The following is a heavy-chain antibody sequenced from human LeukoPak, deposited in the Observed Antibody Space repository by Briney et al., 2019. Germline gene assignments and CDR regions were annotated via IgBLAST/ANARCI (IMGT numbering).Heavy chain of an antibody. CDR3: AREAIAAPYPDY. J-gene: IGHJ4*02. CDR2: MNPNSGNT. D-gene: IGHD6-13*01. Sequence: CXXXGYXFTSYDXXWVXXATXQXXXXXXWMNPNSGNTGYAQKFQGRVTMTRNTSISTAYMELSSLRSEDTAVYYCAREAIAAPYPDYWGRGTLVTVSS. CDR1: GYXFTSYD. V-gene: IGHV1-8*01.